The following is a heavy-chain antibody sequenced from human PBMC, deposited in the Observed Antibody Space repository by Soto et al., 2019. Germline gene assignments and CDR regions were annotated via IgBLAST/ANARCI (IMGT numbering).Heavy chain of an antibody. D-gene: IGHD2-15*01. Sequence: PGGSLRLSCAASGFTFSSYSMNWVRQAPGKGLEWVSYISSSSSTIYYADSVKGRFTISRDNAKNSLYLQMNSLRAEDTAVYYCARVRQPKDIVVVVAAHRQTPYYYYYMDVWGKGTTVTVSS. CDR1: GFTFSSYS. CDR2: ISSSSSTI. J-gene: IGHJ6*03. V-gene: IGHV3-48*01. CDR3: ARVRQPKDIVVVVAAHRQTPYYYYYMDV.